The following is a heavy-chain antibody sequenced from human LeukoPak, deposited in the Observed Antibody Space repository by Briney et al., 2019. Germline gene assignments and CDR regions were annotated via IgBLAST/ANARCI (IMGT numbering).Heavy chain of an antibody. V-gene: IGHV5-51*01. CDR2: IYPGDSDT. J-gene: IGHJ5*02. CDR3: ARRDYGSGSHWFDP. Sequence: GESLKISCKDSGYSFPNHWIGWVRQMPGKGLEWMGIIYPGDSDTRYSPSFQGQVTISADKSISTAYLQWSSLKASDTAMYYCARRDYGSGSHWFDPWGQGTLVTVSS. CDR1: GYSFPNHW. D-gene: IGHD3-10*01.